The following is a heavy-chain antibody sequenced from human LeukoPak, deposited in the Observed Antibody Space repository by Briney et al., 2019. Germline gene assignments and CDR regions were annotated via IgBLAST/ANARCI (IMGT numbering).Heavy chain of an antibody. CDR1: GASIITYY. CDR2: IYRGST. V-gene: IGHV4-59*01. CDR3: SRAPPDDPFDI. J-gene: IGHJ3*02. Sequence: SETLSLTCTVSGASIITYYWTWIRQPPGRGLEWIAYIYRGSTKYNPSLQNRVTISADTSKNQFSLRLSSVTAADTAVYFCSRAPPDDPFDIWGRGTMVTVSS.